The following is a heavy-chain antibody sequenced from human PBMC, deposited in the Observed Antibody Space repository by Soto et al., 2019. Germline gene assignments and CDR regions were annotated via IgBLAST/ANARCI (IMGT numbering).Heavy chain of an antibody. D-gene: IGHD6-25*01. CDR3: ARPHGGSSGWDNWFDP. J-gene: IGHJ5*02. CDR1: GGSISSYY. V-gene: IGHV4-59*01. CDR2: IYYSGST. Sequence: QVQLQESGPGLEMPSETLSLNCTVFGGSISSYYWSWIRQPPGKGLEWIGYIYYSGSTNYNPSLKSRVSISVDTSKNQFSLKLSSVTAADTAVYYCARPHGGSSGWDNWFDPWGQGTLVTVSS.